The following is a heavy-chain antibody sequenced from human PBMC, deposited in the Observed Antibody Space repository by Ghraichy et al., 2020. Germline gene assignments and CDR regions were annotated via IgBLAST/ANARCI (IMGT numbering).Heavy chain of an antibody. Sequence: SETLSLTCTVSGCSISDYYWSWIRQPPGKGLEWIGYVYYSGSTNYNPSLKSRVTISVDTPNNQFSLKLSSVTAADTAIYYCARFVPHYYDSHYFFDYWGQGTLVTVSS. J-gene: IGHJ4*02. V-gene: IGHV4-59*01. CDR1: GCSISDYY. CDR2: VYYSGST. CDR3: ARFVPHYYDSHYFFDY. D-gene: IGHD3-22*01.